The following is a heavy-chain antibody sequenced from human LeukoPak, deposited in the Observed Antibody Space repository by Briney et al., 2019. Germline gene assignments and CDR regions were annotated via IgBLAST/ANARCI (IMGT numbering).Heavy chain of an antibody. J-gene: IGHJ4*02. V-gene: IGHV3-66*01. D-gene: IGHD3-16*01. CDR1: GFPLRLSTY. CDR3: ATDTSLFGI. Sequence: GGSLRLSFAGPGFPLRLSTYTTWVRQAPGKGLEWVSGIYTGGTTYYTDSVKGRFTISRDNPNNTLYLQMHSLRAADTAVYYRATDTSLFGIWGQGTLVTVSS. CDR2: IYTGGTT.